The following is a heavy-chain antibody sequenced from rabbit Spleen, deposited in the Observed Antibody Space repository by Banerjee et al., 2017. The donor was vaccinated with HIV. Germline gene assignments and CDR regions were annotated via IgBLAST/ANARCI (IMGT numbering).Heavy chain of an antibody. J-gene: IGHJ6*01. D-gene: IGHD8-1*01. CDR2: IYTGISTNT. CDR1: GFSFSIDYF. V-gene: IGHV1S45*01. CDR3: ARDTGTSFSSYGMDL. Sequence: QEQLEESGGDLVKPGASLTLTCTASGFSFSIDYFPCWVRQAPGKGLEWIACIYTGISTNTYYANWAKGRFTISKTSSTTVTLQMTSLTAADTATYFCARDTGTSFSSYGMDLWGQGTLVTVS.